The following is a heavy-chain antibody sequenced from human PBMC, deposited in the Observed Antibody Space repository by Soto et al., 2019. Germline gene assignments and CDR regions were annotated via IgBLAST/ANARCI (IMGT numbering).Heavy chain of an antibody. CDR1: GFTFRNYD. CDR3: ARASQMVINPYYYPMDV. D-gene: IGHD3-22*01. CDR2: ISAAGDP. Sequence: GGSLRLSCEASGFTFRNYDMHWVRQGTGKGLEWVSGISAAGDPDYADSVEGRFTISRENAQNSFFLQMNSLRVGDTAVYYCARASQMVINPYYYPMDVWGQGTTVTVSS. V-gene: IGHV3-13*05. J-gene: IGHJ6*02.